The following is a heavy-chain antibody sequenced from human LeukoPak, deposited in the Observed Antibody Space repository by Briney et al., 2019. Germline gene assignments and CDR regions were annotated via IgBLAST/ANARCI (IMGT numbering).Heavy chain of an antibody. V-gene: IGHV3-43*01. D-gene: IGHD3-22*01. CDR2: ISWDGGST. Sequence: GGSLRLSCAASGFTFDDYTVHWVRQAPGKGLEWVSLISWDGGSTYYADSVKGRFTISRDNSKNSLYLQMNSLRTEDTALYYCAKDSDDSSGYRPGYFDYWGQGTLVTVSS. CDR1: GFTFDDYT. CDR3: AKDSDDSSGYRPGYFDY. J-gene: IGHJ4*02.